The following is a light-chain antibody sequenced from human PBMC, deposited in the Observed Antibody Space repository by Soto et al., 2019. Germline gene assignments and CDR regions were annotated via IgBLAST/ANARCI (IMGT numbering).Light chain of an antibody. Sequence: QSVLTQPASVSGSPGQSISISCTGTSSDVVTYNLVSWYQQHPGKAPTVLIYEGTKRPSGVSNRFSGSKSGNTDSLTISGLQTEDEADYYCYSFAGSTTFSYVFGPGTKVTVL. CDR2: EGT. J-gene: IGLJ1*01. CDR3: YSFAGSTTFSYV. CDR1: SSDVVTYNL. V-gene: IGLV2-23*03.